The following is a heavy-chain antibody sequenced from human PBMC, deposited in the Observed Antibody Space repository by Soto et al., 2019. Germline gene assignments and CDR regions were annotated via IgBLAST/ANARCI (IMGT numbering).Heavy chain of an antibody. J-gene: IGHJ5*02. CDR1: GFHFSSYW. CDR3: VGVSLAGS. D-gene: IGHD3-9*01. Sequence: EVQLVDSGGGLVQPGGSLRLSCVASGFHFSSYWMSWVRQAPGKGLEWVANIKEDGSDKYYVDSVKGRFTISRDNAKNSLYLQMNSLRVEDTAVYYCVGVSLAGSWGQGTPVTASS. CDR2: IKEDGSDK. V-gene: IGHV3-7*01.